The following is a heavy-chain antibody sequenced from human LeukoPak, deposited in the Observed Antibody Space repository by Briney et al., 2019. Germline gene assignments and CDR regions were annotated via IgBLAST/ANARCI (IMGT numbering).Heavy chain of an antibody. CDR2: INKDSKSI. CDR1: GFTFSDSP. Sequence: GGSLRLSCSASGFTFSDSPMSWVRQAPGEGLQWLSYINKDSKSIYYSEAVRGRFNISRDNAKHSLFLQMNSLRADDTAVYYCARDDTSGWYSLDWGQGALVTVSS. V-gene: IGHV3-48*01. CDR3: ARDDTSGWYSLD. J-gene: IGHJ4*02. D-gene: IGHD6-13*01.